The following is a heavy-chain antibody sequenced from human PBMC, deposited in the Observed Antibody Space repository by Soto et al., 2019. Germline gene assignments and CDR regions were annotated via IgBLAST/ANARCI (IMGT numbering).Heavy chain of an antibody. CDR3: VRSGTARLLRHSWFDT. CDR2: ITTSSAYI. J-gene: IGHJ5*01. CDR1: GFTFNTYD. V-gene: IGHV3-21*01. D-gene: IGHD2-21*01. Sequence: EVQLVESGGGLVKPGGSLRLSCAASGFTFNTYDMNWVRQAPGKGLEWVSSITTSSAYIYYADLLKGRITISRDNAKNSRFLQMNSLRAEDTAVYYCVRSGTARLLRHSWFDTWGHGTLVTVSS.